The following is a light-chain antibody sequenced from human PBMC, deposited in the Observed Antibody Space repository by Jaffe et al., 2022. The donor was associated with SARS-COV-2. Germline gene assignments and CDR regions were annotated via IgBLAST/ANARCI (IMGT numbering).Light chain of an antibody. Sequence: DIVMTQSPDSLPVSLGERAAINCKSSQTILYNSNNKNYLAWYQQKPGQPPKLLIYWASTRESGVPDRFSGSGSGSDFTLSISSLQAEDVAVYYCQQYYSIPPTFGQGTKVEIK. J-gene: IGKJ1*01. CDR2: WAS. V-gene: IGKV4-1*01. CDR1: QTILYNSNNKNY. CDR3: QQYYSIPPT.